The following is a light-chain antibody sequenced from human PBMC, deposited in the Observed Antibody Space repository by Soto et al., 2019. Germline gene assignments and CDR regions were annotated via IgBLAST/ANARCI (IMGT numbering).Light chain of an antibody. J-gene: IGLJ2*01. Sequence: QSALTQPASVSGSPGQSMTISCTGTSSDVGSYKFVSWYQQHPVKAPKLMIYEGSKRPSGVSNRFSGSKSGNTASLTISGLQAEDEADYYCCSYAGSSTLVFGGGTKLTVL. CDR2: EGS. V-gene: IGLV2-23*01. CDR3: CSYAGSSTLV. CDR1: SSDVGSYKF.